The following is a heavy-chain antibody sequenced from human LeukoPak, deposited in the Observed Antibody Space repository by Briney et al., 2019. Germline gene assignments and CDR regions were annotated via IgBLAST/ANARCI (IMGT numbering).Heavy chain of an antibody. V-gene: IGHV3-7*01. CDR3: AAGGSGGTLTSNYMEV. D-gene: IGHD4-11*01. Sequence: GGSLRLSCAASGFTFSSYWMSWVRQAPGKGLEWVANIKQDGSEKYYVDSVKGRFTISRDNAKNSLYLQMNSLRAEDTAVYYCAAGGSGGTLTSNYMEVLGKGTTVIVSS. J-gene: IGHJ6*03. CDR2: IKQDGSEK. CDR1: GFTFSSYW.